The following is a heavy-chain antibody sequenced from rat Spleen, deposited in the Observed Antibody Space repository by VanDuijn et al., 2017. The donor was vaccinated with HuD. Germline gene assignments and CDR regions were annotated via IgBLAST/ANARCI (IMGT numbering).Heavy chain of an antibody. CDR1: GFSLSNYG. CDR2: IWGNGSP. V-gene: IGHV2-13*01. Sequence: QVQLKESGPGLVQPSQTLSLTCTVSGFSLSNYGVIWVRQPPGKGLEWMGVIWGNGSPNYNSALKSRLSISRDTSKSQVYLKMNSLQTEDTATYYCARDGYTADFYSNWFAYWGQGTLVTVSS. J-gene: IGHJ3*01. D-gene: IGHD1-6*01. CDR3: ARDGYTADFYSNWFAY.